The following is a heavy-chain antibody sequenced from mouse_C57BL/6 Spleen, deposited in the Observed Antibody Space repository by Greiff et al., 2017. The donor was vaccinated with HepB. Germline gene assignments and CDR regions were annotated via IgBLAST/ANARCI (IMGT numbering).Heavy chain of an antibody. CDR3: AREEIYDGYYYAMDY. Sequence: VKLMESGPELVKPGASVKLSCKASGYTFTSYDINWVKQRPGQGLEWIGWIYPRDGSTKYNEKFKGTATLTVDTSSSTAYMELHSLTSEDSAVYFCAREEIYDGYYYAMDYWGQGTSVTVSS. D-gene: IGHD2-3*01. J-gene: IGHJ4*01. V-gene: IGHV1-85*01. CDR1: GYTFTSYD. CDR2: IYPRDGST.